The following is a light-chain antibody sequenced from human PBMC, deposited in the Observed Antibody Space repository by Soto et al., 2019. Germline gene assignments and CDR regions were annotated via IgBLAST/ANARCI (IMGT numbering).Light chain of an antibody. J-gene: IGKJ1*01. CDR2: GAS. Sequence: VVMTQSPATLSVSPGERATLSCRASQSVDSNLAWYQQKPGQTPRLLIYGASTRATGIPARFSGSGSGTEFTLTISSLQSEDFAVYYCQQYNNWPRTFAQGTKVDIK. CDR3: QQYNNWPRT. CDR1: QSVDSN. V-gene: IGKV3-15*01.